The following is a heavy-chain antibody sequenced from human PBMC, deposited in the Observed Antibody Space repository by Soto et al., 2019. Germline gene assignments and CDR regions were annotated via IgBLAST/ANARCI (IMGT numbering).Heavy chain of an antibody. V-gene: IGHV3-30*18. CDR2: ISYDGSTK. J-gene: IGHJ4*02. Sequence: PGGSLRLSCAASGFTFSTYGMHWVRQAPGKGLEWVAVISYDGSTKYYADSVKGRFTISRDNSKNTLYLQMNSLRAEDTAVYYCAKDGSTWRQGYSDYWGQGTLVTVSS. CDR1: GFTFSTYG. CDR3: AKDGSTWRQGYSDY. D-gene: IGHD6-13*01.